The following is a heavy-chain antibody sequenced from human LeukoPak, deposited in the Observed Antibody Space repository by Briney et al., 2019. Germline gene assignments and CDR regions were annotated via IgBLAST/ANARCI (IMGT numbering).Heavy chain of an antibody. D-gene: IGHD3-22*01. J-gene: IGHJ4*02. Sequence: ASVKVSCKASGYTFTSYYMHWVRQAPGQGLEWMGRINPNSGGTNYAQKFQGRVTMTRDTSISTAYMELSRLRSDDTAVYYCARDLYDSSGYYYVDYWGQGTLVTVSS. V-gene: IGHV1-2*06. CDR3: ARDLYDSSGYYYVDY. CDR1: GYTFTSYY. CDR2: INPNSGGT.